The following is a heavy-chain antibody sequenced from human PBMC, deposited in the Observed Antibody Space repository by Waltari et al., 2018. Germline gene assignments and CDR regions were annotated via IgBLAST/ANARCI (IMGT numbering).Heavy chain of an antibody. J-gene: IGHJ5*02. V-gene: IGHV1-2*06. Sequence: QVQLVQSGAEVKKPGASVKVSCKASGYTFTGYYMHWVRKAPGQGLEWSGRINPTSVGTNDAQKFHGRVTMTRNTSIGTAYMELSRLRSDDTAVYYCARVKYSSSSNNRFDPWGQGTLVTVSS. D-gene: IGHD6-13*01. CDR3: ARVKYSSSSNNRFDP. CDR1: GYTFTGYY. CDR2: INPTSVGT.